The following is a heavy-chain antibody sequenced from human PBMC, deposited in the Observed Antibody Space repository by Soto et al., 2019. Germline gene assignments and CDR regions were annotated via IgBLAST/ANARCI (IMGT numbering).Heavy chain of an antibody. CDR1: GGTFSSYT. V-gene: IGHV1-69*08. Sequence: QVQLVPSGAEVKKPGSSVKVSCKASGGTFSSYTISWVRQAPVQWLEWMGRIIPILGIANYAQKFQGRVTITADKSTSTAYMELSSLRSEDTAVYYCARDGGYCSSTSCYADYWGQGTLVTVSS. D-gene: IGHD2-2*01. J-gene: IGHJ4*02. CDR2: IIPILGIA. CDR3: ARDGGYCSSTSCYADY.